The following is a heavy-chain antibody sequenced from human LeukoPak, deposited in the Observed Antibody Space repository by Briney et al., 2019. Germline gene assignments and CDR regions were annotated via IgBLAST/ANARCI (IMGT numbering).Heavy chain of an antibody. CDR2: IYYSGST. CDR1: GGSISSYY. J-gene: IGHJ4*02. V-gene: IGHV4-59*08. D-gene: IGHD3-16*01. CDR3: ARQRGGIPLNYFFDY. Sequence: SSETLSLTCTVSGGSISSYYWSWIRQPPGKGLEWIGYIYYSGSTNYNPSLKSRVTISVDTSKNQFSLKLSSVTAADTAVYYCARQRGGIPLNYFFDYWGQGTLVTVSS.